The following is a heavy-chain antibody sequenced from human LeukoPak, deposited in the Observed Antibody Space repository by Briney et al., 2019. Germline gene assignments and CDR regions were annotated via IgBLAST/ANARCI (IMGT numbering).Heavy chain of an antibody. CDR2: ISSNGGRT. J-gene: IGHJ2*01. Sequence: GGSLRLSCAASGFTFSSSAMHWVRQAPGKGREYVSAISSNGGRTYYANSVKGRFTISRDNSKNTVFLQMGSLRTEDMAVYYCARGEPDCAGDCPYWYLDIWGRGTLVTVSS. V-gene: IGHV3-64*01. CDR3: ARGEPDCAGDCPYWYLDI. CDR1: GFTFSSSA. D-gene: IGHD2-21*02.